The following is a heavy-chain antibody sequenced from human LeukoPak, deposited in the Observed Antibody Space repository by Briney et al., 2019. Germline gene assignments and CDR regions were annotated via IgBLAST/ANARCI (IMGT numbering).Heavy chain of an antibody. V-gene: IGHV1-69*04. CDR1: GGTFSSYT. Sequence: GASVKVSCKASGGTFSSYTISWVRQAPGQGLEWMGRIIPILGIANYAQKFQGRVTITADKSTSTAYMELSSLRSEDTAVYYCARDMYSSGCPTLFDYWGQGTLVTVSS. CDR3: ARDMYSSGCPTLFDY. CDR2: IIPILGIA. D-gene: IGHD6-19*01. J-gene: IGHJ4*02.